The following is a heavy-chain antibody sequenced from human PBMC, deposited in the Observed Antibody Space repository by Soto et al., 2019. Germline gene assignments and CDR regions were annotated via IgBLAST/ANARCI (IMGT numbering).Heavy chain of an antibody. V-gene: IGHV4-31*03. CDR2: IYYSGST. CDR1: GGSISSGGYY. D-gene: IGHD3-16*02. CDR3: ARAADFMITFGGVIVKGFDY. Sequence: SETLSLTCTVSGGSISSGGYYWSWIRQHPGKGLEWIGYIYYSGSTYYNPSLKSRVTISVDTSKNQFSLKLSSVTAADTAVYYCARAADFMITFGGVIVKGFDYWGQGTLVTVSS. J-gene: IGHJ4*02.